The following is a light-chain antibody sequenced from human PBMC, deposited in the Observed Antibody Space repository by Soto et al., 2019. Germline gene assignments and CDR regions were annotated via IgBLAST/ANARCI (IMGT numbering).Light chain of an antibody. J-gene: IGKJ2*01. CDR1: QSLVHSDGNTY. V-gene: IGKV2-30*02. CDR3: MQGTHWPPYI. CDR2: KVS. Sequence: DVVMTQSPLSLPVTLGQPASISCRSSQSLVHSDGNTYLNWFHQRPGQSPRRLIYKVSNRDSGVPDRFSGSGSDTDFTLKISGVEAEDVGVYYCMQGTHWPPYIFGQGTKLEIK.